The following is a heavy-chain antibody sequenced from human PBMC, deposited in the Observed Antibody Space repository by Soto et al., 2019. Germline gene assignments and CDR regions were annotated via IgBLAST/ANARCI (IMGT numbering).Heavy chain of an antibody. CDR3: ARDSGDFWSGYYSSNWFDP. D-gene: IGHD3-3*01. V-gene: IGHV4-38-2*02. J-gene: IGHJ5*02. CDR2: IYHSGTT. CDR1: GYSISRAYY. Sequence: PSETLSLTCAVSGYSISRAYYCGWIRQPPGKGLEWIGSIYHSGTTYYNPSLKSRVTISVDTSKNQFSLKLNSVTAADTAVYYCARDSGDFWSGYYSSNWFDPWGQGTLVTVS.